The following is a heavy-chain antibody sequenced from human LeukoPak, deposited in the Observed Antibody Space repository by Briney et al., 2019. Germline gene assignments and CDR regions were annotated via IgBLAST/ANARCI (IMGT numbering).Heavy chain of an antibody. V-gene: IGHV3-48*04. J-gene: IGHJ4*02. CDR3: ARDPGFAVAR. Sequence: GGSLRLSCRVSGFTFSSYGMNWVRQAPGKGLEGVAYIGGWSDPIDYADSVKGRFTVSGDNGDSTLYLQMDSLRVDDTALYYCARDPGFAVARWGQGARVIASS. CDR2: IGGWSDPI. CDR1: GFTFSSYG.